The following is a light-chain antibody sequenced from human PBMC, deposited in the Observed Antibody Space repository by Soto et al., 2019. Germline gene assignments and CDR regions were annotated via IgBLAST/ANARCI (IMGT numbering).Light chain of an antibody. CDR3: QHYGGSFI. V-gene: IGKV3-20*01. CDR1: QSINSKS. Sequence: EIVLTQSPGTLSLSPGEGATVSCRVSQSINSKSLVWYQRKFGQSPRLLIYNTSTRATGIPDRFSVSGSGTDFTLSISGLEPEDFAVYYCQHYGGSFIFGPGTKVDFK. J-gene: IGKJ3*01. CDR2: NTS.